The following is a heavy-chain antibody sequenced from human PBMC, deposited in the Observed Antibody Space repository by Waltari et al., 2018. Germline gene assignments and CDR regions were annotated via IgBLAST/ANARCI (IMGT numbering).Heavy chain of an antibody. CDR2: MFNGGST. J-gene: IGHJ5*02. CDR1: GASISSSNYY. D-gene: IGHD4-17*01. V-gene: IGHV4-39*01. CDR3: ARHGYSGGWFDP. Sequence: QLQLQESGPGLVKPSETLSLTCSVSGASISSSNYYWGWIRQPPGKGLEWIGSMFNGGSTYYNPSRKSRVTRPVDTSKNQFSLRLNSVTAADTAIYYCARHGYSGGWFDPWGQGTLVTVSS.